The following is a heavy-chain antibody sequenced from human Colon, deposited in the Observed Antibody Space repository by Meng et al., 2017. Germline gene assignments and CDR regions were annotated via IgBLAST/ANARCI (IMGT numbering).Heavy chain of an antibody. J-gene: IGHJ3*02. CDR2: IKEDGSEK. Sequence: GGSLRLSCAASGFTFSRYWMSWVRQAPGKGLEWVANIKEDGSEKYYVDSVKGRFTVSRDNAKSSLYLQMNSLRAEDTAVYYCAREEKLVTMIVVVTNDAFDIWGQGTMVTVSS. D-gene: IGHD3-22*01. CDR3: AREEKLVTMIVVVTNDAFDI. V-gene: IGHV3-7*01. CDR1: GFTFSRYW.